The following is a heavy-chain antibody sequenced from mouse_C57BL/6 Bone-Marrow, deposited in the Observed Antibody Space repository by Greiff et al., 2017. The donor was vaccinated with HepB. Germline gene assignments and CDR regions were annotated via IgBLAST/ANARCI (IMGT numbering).Heavy chain of an antibody. CDR2: INPSSGYT. V-gene: IGHV1-7*01. J-gene: IGHJ2*01. CDR3: ARRPLLLALFDY. D-gene: IGHD1-1*01. CDR1: GYTFTSYW. Sequence: VQRVESGAELAKPGASVKLSCKASGYTFTSYWMHWVKQRPGQGLEWIGYINPSSGYTKYNQKFKDKATLTADKSSSTAYMQLNSLTYEDSAVYYGARRPLLLALFDYWGQGTTLTVSS.